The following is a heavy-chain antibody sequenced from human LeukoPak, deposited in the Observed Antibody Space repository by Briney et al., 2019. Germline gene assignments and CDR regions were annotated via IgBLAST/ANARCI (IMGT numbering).Heavy chain of an antibody. CDR2: IIPIFGTA. CDR1: GDTFSSYA. D-gene: IGHD3-3*01. Sequence: SVKVSCKASGDTFSSYAISWVRQAPGQGLEWMGRIIPIFGTANYAQKFQGRVTITTDESTSTAYMELSSLRSEDTAVYYCARDRDFWSGYLFDYWGQGTLVTVSS. V-gene: IGHV1-69*05. CDR3: ARDRDFWSGYLFDY. J-gene: IGHJ4*02.